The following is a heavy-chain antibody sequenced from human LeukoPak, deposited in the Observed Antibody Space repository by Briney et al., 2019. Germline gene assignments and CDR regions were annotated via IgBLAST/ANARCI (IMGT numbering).Heavy chain of an antibody. J-gene: IGHJ4*02. V-gene: IGHV4-4*02. CDR3: ARAAAVTGQFEF. Sequence: PSETLSLTCTVSGASISSSNWWTWFRQPPGEALEWIGEIYHAGSTKYNPSLKSRLTISVDKSNNSFSLSLTSVTAADTAFYYCARAAAVTGQFEFWGQGTLVTVSS. D-gene: IGHD6-19*01. CDR2: IYHAGST. CDR1: GASISSSNW.